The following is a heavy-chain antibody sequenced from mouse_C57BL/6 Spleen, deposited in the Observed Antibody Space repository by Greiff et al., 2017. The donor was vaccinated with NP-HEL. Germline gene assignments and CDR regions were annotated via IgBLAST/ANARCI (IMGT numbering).Heavy chain of an antibody. Sequence: EVQLQQSGPELVKPGASVEISCKASGYTFTDYYMNWVKQSHGKSLEWIGDINPNNGGTSYNQKFKGKATLTVDKSSSTAYMELRSLTSEDSAVYYCAIYYDTPWGQGTLVTVSA. D-gene: IGHD2-4*01. CDR1: GYTFTDYY. CDR2: INPNNGGT. V-gene: IGHV1-26*01. J-gene: IGHJ3*01. CDR3: AIYYDTP.